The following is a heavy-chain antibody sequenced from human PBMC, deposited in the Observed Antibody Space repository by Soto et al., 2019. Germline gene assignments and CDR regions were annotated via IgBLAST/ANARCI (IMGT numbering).Heavy chain of an antibody. V-gene: IGHV3-23*01. CDR1: GFTFSSYA. J-gene: IGHJ2*01. Sequence: EVQLLESGGGLVQPGGSLRLSCAASGFTFSSYAMGWVRQAPGKGLEWVSAISGSGGSTYYADSVKGRFTISRDNSKNALYLQMNSLRAEDTAVYYCAKSPGYCSSTSCYNRYFDLWGRGTLVTVSS. CDR2: ISGSGGST. D-gene: IGHD2-2*02. CDR3: AKSPGYCSSTSCYNRYFDL.